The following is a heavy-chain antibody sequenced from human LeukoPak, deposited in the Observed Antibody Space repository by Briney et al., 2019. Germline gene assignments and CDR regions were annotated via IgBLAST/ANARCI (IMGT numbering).Heavy chain of an antibody. Sequence: GGSLRLSCVTSGFIFSSYGIHWVRQAPGKGLEWVAWHFASNKYYAESVRGRFTMSRDNSKSTLYLQMDSLRVEDTAVYYCARDLCSTTSCFDYWGQGTLVSVSS. D-gene: IGHD2-2*01. J-gene: IGHJ4*02. V-gene: IGHV3-33*01. CDR2: WHFASNK. CDR3: ARDLCSTTSCFDY. CDR1: GFIFSSYG.